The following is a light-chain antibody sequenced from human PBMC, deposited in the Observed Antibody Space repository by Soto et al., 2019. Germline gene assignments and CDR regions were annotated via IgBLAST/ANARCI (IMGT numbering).Light chain of an antibody. CDR1: QDISNY. V-gene: IGKV1-33*01. CDR2: DAS. J-gene: IGKJ5*01. Sequence: IQMPPSPTSLSASIGARVPITCQASQDISNYLNWYQQKPGKAPKLLIYDASNLETGVPSRFSGSGSGTDFTFTISSLQPEDIATYYCQQYDNLYTFGQGTRLEIK. CDR3: QQYDNLYT.